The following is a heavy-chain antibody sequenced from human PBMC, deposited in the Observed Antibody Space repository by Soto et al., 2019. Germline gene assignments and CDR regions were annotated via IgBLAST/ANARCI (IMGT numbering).Heavy chain of an antibody. D-gene: IGHD1-20*01. CDR1: GDSVSSNSAA. Sequence: QVQLQQSGPGLVKPSQTLSVTCAISGDSVSSNSAAWNWIRQSPSRGLEWLGRTSYRSKWYHDYAVSLRSRITINPATSKNQFSLQPNSVTPEDTAVYYCARRQRYNTDRWFDSWGQGTLVTVSS. V-gene: IGHV6-1*01. CDR3: ARRQRYNTDRWFDS. CDR2: TSYRSKWYH. J-gene: IGHJ5*01.